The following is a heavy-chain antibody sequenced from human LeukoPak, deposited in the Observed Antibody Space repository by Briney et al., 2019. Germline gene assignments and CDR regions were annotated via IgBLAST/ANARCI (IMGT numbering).Heavy chain of an antibody. CDR1: SGSISSYY. V-gene: IGHV4-59*01. Sequence: PSETLSLTCTVSSGSISSYYWSWIRQPPGKGLEWIGYIYYIGSTNYNPSLKSRVTISVDTSKNQFSLKLSSVTPADTAVYYCARGAEYFQHWGQGTLVTVSS. CDR3: ARGAEYFQH. CDR2: IYYIGST. J-gene: IGHJ1*01.